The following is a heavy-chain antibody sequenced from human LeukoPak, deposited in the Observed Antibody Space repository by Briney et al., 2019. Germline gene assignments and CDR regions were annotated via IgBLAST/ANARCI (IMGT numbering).Heavy chain of an antibody. CDR2: ISYDGSNK. J-gene: IGHJ6*02. D-gene: IGHD3-22*01. Sequence: GGSLRLSCAASGFTFSTYGMHWVRQAPGKGLEWVAVISYDGSNKYYADSVKGRFTISRDNSKNTLYLQMNSLRAEDTAVYYCAKVSSSGYSYYYAMDVWGQGTTVTVSS. CDR3: AKVSSSGYSYYYAMDV. CDR1: GFTFSTYG. V-gene: IGHV3-30*18.